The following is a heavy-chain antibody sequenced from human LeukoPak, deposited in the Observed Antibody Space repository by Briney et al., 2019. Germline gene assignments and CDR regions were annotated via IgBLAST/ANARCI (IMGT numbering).Heavy chain of an antibody. D-gene: IGHD2-2*01. CDR1: GYSISSGYY. CDR2: IYHSGRT. J-gene: IGHJ6*03. CDR3: ARKKKNIVVVPAATYYYYYYMDV. V-gene: IGHV4-38-2*02. Sequence: SETLSLTCTVSGYSISSGYYWGWIRQPPGKGLEWIGSIYHSGRTFYNPSLKSRVTISVDTSKNQFSLKLSSVTAADTAVYYCARKKKNIVVVPAATYYYYYYMDVWGKGTTVTVSS.